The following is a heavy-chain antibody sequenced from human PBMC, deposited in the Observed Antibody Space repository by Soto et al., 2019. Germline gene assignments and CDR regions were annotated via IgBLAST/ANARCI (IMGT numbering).Heavy chain of an antibody. Sequence: SETLSLTCAVSGGSISSGDWWSWVRQPPGERLEWIGEIFHSGTTNYNPSLKSRVTISVDKSKNQFSLKLSSVTAADTAVYYCARRFTGSWGEKFDYRGQGNLVTVSS. J-gene: IGHJ4*02. D-gene: IGHD6-13*01. CDR2: IFHSGTT. CDR3: ARRFTGSWGEKFDY. V-gene: IGHV4-4*02. CDR1: GGSISSGDW.